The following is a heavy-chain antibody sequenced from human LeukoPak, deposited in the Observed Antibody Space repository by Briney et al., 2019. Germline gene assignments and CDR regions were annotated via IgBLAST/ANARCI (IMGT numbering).Heavy chain of an antibody. D-gene: IGHD3-9*01. J-gene: IGHJ6*02. CDR3: ARTPHYDILTGYSGPSVYYYGMDV. CDR2: IKQDGSEK. Sequence: GGSLRLSCAASRFTFSNSWMSWVRLAPGKGMEWVANIKQDGSEKYYVDSVKGRFTISRDNAKNSLYLQMNSLRAEDTAVYYCARTPHYDILTGYSGPSVYYYGMDVWGQGTTVTVSS. CDR1: RFTFSNSW. V-gene: IGHV3-7*03.